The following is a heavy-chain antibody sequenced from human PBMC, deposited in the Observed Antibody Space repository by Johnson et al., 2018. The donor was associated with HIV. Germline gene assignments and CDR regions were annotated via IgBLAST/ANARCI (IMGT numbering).Heavy chain of an antibody. CDR3: AREEGNYILTSGDAFDI. CDR1: GFTFSSYG. CDR2: ISYDGSNK. D-gene: IGHD3-9*01. V-gene: IGHV3-30*03. Sequence: QEKLVESGGGVVQPGRSLRLSCAASGFTFSSYGMHWVRQAPGKGLEWVAVISYDGSNKYYADSVKGRFTISRDNSKNTLYLQMNSLRAEDPAVYYCAREEGNYILTSGDAFDIWGQGTMVTVSS. J-gene: IGHJ3*02.